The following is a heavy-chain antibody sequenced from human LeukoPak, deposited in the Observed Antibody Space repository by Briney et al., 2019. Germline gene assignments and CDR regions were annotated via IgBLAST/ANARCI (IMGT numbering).Heavy chain of an antibody. CDR2: INHSGST. CDR3: AGGYGSGSRLDN. Sequence: SETLSLTCAVYGGSFSGYYWSWIRQPPGKGLEWIGEINHSGSTNYNPSLKSRVTISVDTSKNQFSLKLSSVTAADTAVYYCAGGYGSGSRLDNWGQGTLVTVSS. V-gene: IGHV4-34*01. J-gene: IGHJ4*02. CDR1: GGSFSGYY. D-gene: IGHD3-10*01.